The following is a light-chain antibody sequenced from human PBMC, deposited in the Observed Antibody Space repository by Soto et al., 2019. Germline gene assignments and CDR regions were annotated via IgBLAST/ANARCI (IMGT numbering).Light chain of an antibody. J-gene: IGKJ1*01. CDR1: QNIYSN. Sequence: IVMTQSPATLSVSPGDRATLSCRASQNIYSNVAWYQQRPGQAPRILIYRASTRATGIPARLSGSGSGTEFTLTISSMQSEDFTVYSCLQYHNLWAFGQGTNVDIK. V-gene: IGKV3-15*01. CDR2: RAS. CDR3: LQYHNLWA.